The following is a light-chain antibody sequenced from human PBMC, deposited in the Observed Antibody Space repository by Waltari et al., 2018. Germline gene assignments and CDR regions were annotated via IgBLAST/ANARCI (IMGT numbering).Light chain of an antibody. J-gene: IGLJ3*02. V-gene: IGLV8-61*01. CDR3: VLHLGNCIWM. CDR2: TTN. CDR1: SDSVSTGHY. Sequence: QTVVTQEPSLSLSPGGTVTLTCGLSSDSVSTGHYPGWFQQTPGQAPRTLIYTTNVRSSGVPDRCSGSILGNKAALTITGAQAEDESDYYCVLHLGNCIWMFGGGTKLTVL.